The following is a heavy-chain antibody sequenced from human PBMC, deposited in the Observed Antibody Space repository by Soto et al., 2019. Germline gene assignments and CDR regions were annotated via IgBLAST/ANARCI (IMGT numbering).Heavy chain of an antibody. V-gene: IGHV1-69*08. Sequence: QVQLVQSGAEVKKPGSSVRVSCRSSGDTFSSYIVNWLRLAPGRGLEWMGRVIPVLTTTDYAQNFRGRVTISADRSTNKVYLDLRSRRSDDTAVYYWARRRYCGYDCYHKPSSATDVWGQGSLVTAAS. J-gene: IGHJ4*03. CDR2: VIPVLTTT. CDR1: GDTFSSYI. D-gene: IGHD2-21*02. CDR3: ARRRYCGYDCYHKPSSATDV.